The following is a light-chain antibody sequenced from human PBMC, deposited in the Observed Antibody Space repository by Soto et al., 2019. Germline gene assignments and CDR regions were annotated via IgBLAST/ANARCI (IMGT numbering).Light chain of an antibody. Sequence: EIVMTQSPATLSVSPGERATLSCRASQSVSSNLAWYQQKAGQAPRLLIYGTSIRATGIPDRFSGSGSGTDFTLTISRLEPEDFAVYYCQQFSSHPLTFGGGTKVDI. CDR1: QSVSSN. V-gene: IGKV3D-15*01. CDR3: QQFSSHPLT. J-gene: IGKJ4*01. CDR2: GTS.